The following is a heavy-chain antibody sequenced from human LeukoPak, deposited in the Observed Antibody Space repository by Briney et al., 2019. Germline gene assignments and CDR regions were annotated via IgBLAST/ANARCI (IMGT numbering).Heavy chain of an antibody. CDR1: GDSVSSGSNY. J-gene: IGHJ4*02. CDR3: ARHPLRSTLYFDY. D-gene: IGHD2-2*01. V-gene: IGHV4-61*10. Sequence: SETLSLTCTVSGDSVSSGSNYWSWIRQPAGKGLEWIGYIYYSGSTNYNPSLKSRVTISVDASKNQFSLKLSSVTAADTAVYYCARHPLRSTLYFDYWGQGTLVTVSS. CDR2: IYYSGST.